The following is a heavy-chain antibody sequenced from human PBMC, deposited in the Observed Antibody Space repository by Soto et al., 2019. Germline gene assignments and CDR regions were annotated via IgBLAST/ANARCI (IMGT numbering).Heavy chain of an antibody. CDR3: ARDLHPGDTGHGLDV. CDR2: ISSSSGTI. Sequence: EVHLVESGGGMVQHGGSLRLSCAASAFTFSSYNMNWVRQAPGQGLEWISYISSSSGTIYYADSVKGRLTVSRDNARNSLYLQMNSLREEDTAVYYRARDLHPGDTGHGLDVWGQGTTVTVSS. CDR1: AFTFSSYN. V-gene: IGHV3-48*02. J-gene: IGHJ6*02. D-gene: IGHD5-18*01.